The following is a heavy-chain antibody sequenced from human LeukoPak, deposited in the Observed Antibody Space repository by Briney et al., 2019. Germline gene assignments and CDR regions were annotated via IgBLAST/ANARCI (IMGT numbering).Heavy chain of an antibody. CDR1: GFTFSNAW. CDR3: TTVIAVAGTDFDY. D-gene: IGHD6-19*01. J-gene: IGHJ4*02. Sequence: GGSLRLSCAASGFTFSNAWMNWVRQAPGKGLEWVGRIKSKTDGGTTDYAAPVKGRFTISRDDSKNTLYLQMNSLKAEDTAVYYCTTVIAVAGTDFDYWGQGTLVTVSS. CDR2: IKSKTDGGTT. V-gene: IGHV3-15*07.